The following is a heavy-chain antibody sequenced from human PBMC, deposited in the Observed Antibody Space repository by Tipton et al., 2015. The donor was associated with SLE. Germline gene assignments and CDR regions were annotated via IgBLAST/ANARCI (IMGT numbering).Heavy chain of an antibody. D-gene: IGHD3-3*01. J-gene: IGHJ4*02. V-gene: IGHV3-23*01. CDR3: VAHDFWSGYSYYFDY. CDR1: GFTFSSYA. CDR2: ISGSGSST. Sequence: SLRLSCAASGFTFSSYAMSWVRQAPGKGLEWVSAISGSGSSTYYADSVKGRFTISRDNSKNTLYLQMNSLRAEDTAVYYCVAHDFWSGYSYYFDYWGQGTLVTVSS.